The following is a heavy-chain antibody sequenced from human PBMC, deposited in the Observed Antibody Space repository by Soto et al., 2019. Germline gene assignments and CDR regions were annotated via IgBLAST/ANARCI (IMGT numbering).Heavy chain of an antibody. Sequence: VGSLRLSCAASGFTVSSNYMSWVRQAPGKGLEWVSVIYSGGSTYYADSVKGRFTISRDNSKNTLYLQMNSLRAEDTAVYYCARDRTAGVGAGYYYDSSGYLDYWGQGTLVTVSS. D-gene: IGHD3-22*01. CDR1: GFTVSSNY. V-gene: IGHV3-66*01. CDR2: IYSGGST. J-gene: IGHJ4*02. CDR3: ARDRTAGVGAGYYYDSSGYLDY.